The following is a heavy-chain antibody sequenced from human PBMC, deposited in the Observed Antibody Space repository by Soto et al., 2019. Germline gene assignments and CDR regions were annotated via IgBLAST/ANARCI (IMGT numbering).Heavy chain of an antibody. CDR3: AIDLVFTPPGSRGPHPGESADY. V-gene: IGHV1-18*01. CDR1: GYTFTSYG. D-gene: IGHD1-26*01. Sequence: ASVKVSCKASGYTFTSYGISWVRQAPGQGLEWMGWISAYNGNTNYAQKLQGRVTMTTDTSTSTAYMELRSLRSDDTAVYYCAIDLVFTPPGSRGPHPGESADYGGKETLFTVPS. CDR2: ISAYNGNT. J-gene: IGHJ4*02.